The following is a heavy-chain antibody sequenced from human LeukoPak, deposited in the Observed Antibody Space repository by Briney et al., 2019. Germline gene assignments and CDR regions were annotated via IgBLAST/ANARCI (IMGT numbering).Heavy chain of an antibody. D-gene: IGHD6-6*01. J-gene: IGHJ4*02. V-gene: IGHV4-59*01. CDR3: ARAGQFISARPITFDY. CDR1: GGSISNYY. CDR2: IYYSGST. Sequence: SETLSLTCTVSGGSISNYYWCWIRQPPGKGLEWIGYIYYSGSTNSNPSLTSRVTISLDTSKNQFSLKLSSVTAADTVVYYCARAGQFISARPITFDYWGQGSLVTVSS.